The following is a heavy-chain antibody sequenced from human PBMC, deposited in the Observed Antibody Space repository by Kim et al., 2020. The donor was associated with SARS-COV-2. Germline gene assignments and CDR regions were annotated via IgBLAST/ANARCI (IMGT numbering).Heavy chain of an antibody. Sequence: SETLSLTCAVSGGSISSGGYSWSWIRQPPGKGLEWIGYIYHSGSTYYNPSLKSRVTISVDRSKNQFSLKLSSVTAADTAVYYCARVGIGDFQKYGWFDPWGQGTLVTVSS. V-gene: IGHV4-30-2*01. D-gene: IGHD3-3*01. J-gene: IGHJ5*02. CDR1: GGSISSGGYS. CDR3: ARVGIGDFQKYGWFDP. CDR2: IYHSGST.